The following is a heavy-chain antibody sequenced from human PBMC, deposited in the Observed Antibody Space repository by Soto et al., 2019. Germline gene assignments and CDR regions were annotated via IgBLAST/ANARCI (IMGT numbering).Heavy chain of an antibody. Sequence: SSDTLSLTCTVSGGSISSSSYYWGWIRQPPGKGLEWIGSIYYSGSAYYNPSLKSRVTISVDTSKNQFSLKLSSVTAADTAVYYCARRMEEYYYYGMDVWGQGTTVTVSS. CDR3: ARRMEEYYYYGMDV. V-gene: IGHV4-39*01. J-gene: IGHJ6*02. CDR2: IYYSGSA. CDR1: GGSISSSSYY. D-gene: IGHD2-8*01.